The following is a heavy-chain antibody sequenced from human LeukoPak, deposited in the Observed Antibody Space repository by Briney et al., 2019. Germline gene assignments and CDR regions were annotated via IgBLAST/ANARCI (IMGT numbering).Heavy chain of an antibody. CDR3: ARDLDGYSYGYTFDY. CDR1: GYTFTSYY. V-gene: IGHV1-46*01. CDR2: INPSGGST. Sequence: GASVKVSCKASGYTFTSYYMHWVRQAPGQGLEWMGIINPSGGSTSYAQKFQGRVTMTRDTSTSTVYMEPSSLRSEDTAVYYCARDLDGYSYGYTFDYWGQGTLVTVSS. D-gene: IGHD5-18*01. J-gene: IGHJ4*02.